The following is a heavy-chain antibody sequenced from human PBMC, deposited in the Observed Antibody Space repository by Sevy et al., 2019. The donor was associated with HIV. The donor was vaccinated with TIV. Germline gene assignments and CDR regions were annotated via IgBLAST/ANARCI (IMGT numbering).Heavy chain of an antibody. D-gene: IGHD6-13*01. CDR3: AKDRITAARFQH. CDR1: GFTFSSHW. J-gene: IGHJ1*01. CDR2: ISGSGGST. Sequence: GGSLRLSCTASGFTFSSHWMHWVRQAPGQGLEWVSAISGSGGSTYYADSVKGRFTISRDNFRNTLYLQMNSLRAEDTAIYYCAKDRITAARFQHWGQGTLVTVSS. V-gene: IGHV3-23*01.